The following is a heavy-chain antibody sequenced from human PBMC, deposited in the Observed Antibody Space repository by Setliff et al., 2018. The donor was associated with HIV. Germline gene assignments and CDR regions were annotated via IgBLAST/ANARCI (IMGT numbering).Heavy chain of an antibody. V-gene: IGHV4-61*02. CDR2: SHSDGNT. D-gene: IGHD3-10*01. Sequence: SETLSLTCTVSGASISYGGHFWTWIRQPAGKGLEWIGRSHSDGNTNYNPSLKSRLTISVDTSKNQLSLKLTSVTAADTAMYYCARGRDGELFTKEGNYYYYIDPWGQGTLGNVS. CDR1: GASISYGGHF. CDR3: ARGRDGELFTKEGNYYYYIDP. J-gene: IGHJ5*02.